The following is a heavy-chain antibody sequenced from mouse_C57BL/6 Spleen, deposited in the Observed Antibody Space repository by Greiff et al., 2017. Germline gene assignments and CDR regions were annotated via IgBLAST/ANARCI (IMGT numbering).Heavy chain of an antibody. CDR1: GYTFTDYN. CDR3: ARRGYDYYAMDY. V-gene: IGHV1-18*01. CDR2: INPNNGGT. D-gene: IGHD3-1*01. J-gene: IGHJ4*01. Sequence: VQLQQSGPELVKPGASVKIPCKASGYTFTDYNMDWVKQSHGKSLEWIGDINPNNGGTIYNQKFKGKATLTVDKSSSTAYMELRSLTSDDTAVYYCARRGYDYYAMDYWGQGTSVTVSS.